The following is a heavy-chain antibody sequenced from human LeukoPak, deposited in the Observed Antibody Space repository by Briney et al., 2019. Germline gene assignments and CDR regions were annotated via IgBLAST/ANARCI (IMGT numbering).Heavy chain of an antibody. J-gene: IGHJ4*02. CDR3: TTVATILWFGESSGDY. V-gene: IGHV3-30*02. Sequence: GGSLRLSCAASGFTFSSFGMHWVRQAPGKGLEWVAFIPYDGATKSYGQSVKGRFTISRDNSRNTLSLQMNSLKTEDTAVYFCTTVATILWFGESSGDYWGQGTLVTVSS. CDR1: GFTFSSFG. CDR2: IPYDGATK. D-gene: IGHD3-10*01.